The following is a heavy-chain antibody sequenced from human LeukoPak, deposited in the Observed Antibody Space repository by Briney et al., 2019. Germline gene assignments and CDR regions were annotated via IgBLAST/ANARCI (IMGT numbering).Heavy chain of an antibody. CDR3: ARGGSGNLPYYFDY. V-gene: IGHV1-69*13. CDR2: IIPIFGTA. D-gene: IGHD1-1*01. Sequence: GASVKVSCKASGGTFISYAISWVRQAPGQGLEWMGGIIPIFGTANYAQKFQGRVTITADESTSTAYMELSSLRSEDTAVYYCARGGSGNLPYYFDYWGQGTLVTVSS. CDR1: GGTFISYA. J-gene: IGHJ4*02.